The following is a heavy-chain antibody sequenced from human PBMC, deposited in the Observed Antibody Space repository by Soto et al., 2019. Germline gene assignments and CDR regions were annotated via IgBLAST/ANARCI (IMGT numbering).Heavy chain of an antibody. Sequence: GASVKVSFKASGYSFTGYYMHWVRQAPGQGLEWMGWINPNSGGTNYAQKFQGWVTMTRDTSISTAYMELSRLRSDDTAVYYCARNQGSCLYFPSYYGMDVWGQGTTVTVSS. J-gene: IGHJ6*02. CDR2: INPNSGGT. D-gene: IGHD2-15*01. CDR3: ARNQGSCLYFPSYYGMDV. V-gene: IGHV1-2*04. CDR1: GYSFTGYY.